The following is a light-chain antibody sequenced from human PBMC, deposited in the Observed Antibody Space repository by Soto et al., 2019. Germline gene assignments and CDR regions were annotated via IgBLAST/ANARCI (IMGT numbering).Light chain of an antibody. Sequence: DIQITQSPPILSASVGDRVTMTCRASQSISSRLAWYQQKPGRAPKLLIYKASTLETAVPSRFSGSGSGTEFTLTISSPQPDDFATYYCQQYNTSSSFGPGTKVDMK. CDR1: QSISSR. CDR2: KAS. CDR3: QQYNTSSS. J-gene: IGKJ3*01. V-gene: IGKV1-5*03.